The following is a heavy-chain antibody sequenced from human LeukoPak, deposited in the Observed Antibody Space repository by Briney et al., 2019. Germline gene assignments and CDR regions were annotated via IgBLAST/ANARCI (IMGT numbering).Heavy chain of an antibody. J-gene: IGHJ4*02. Sequence: TSETLSLTCTVSGGSISRHYWNWIRQPPGMGLEWIGYISYSGGPNYNPSLKSRVTISVDTSKNQFSLRLTSVTAADTAVYYCARLSDYYFDYWGQGTLVTVSS. V-gene: IGHV4-59*08. CDR2: ISYSGGP. CDR1: GGSISRHY. CDR3: ARLSDYYFDY.